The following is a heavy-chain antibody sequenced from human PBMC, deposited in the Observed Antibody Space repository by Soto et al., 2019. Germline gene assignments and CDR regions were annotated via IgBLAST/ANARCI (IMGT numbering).Heavy chain of an antibody. CDR2: ISYDGSNK. CDR1: GFTFSSYG. V-gene: IGHV3-30*18. Sequence: QVQLVESRGGVVQPGRSLRLSCAASGFTFSSYGMHWVRQAPGKGLEWVAVISYDGSNKYYADSVKGRFTISRDNSKNTLYLQMNSLRAEDTAVYYCAKDNGQWLPHDAFDIWGQGTMVTVSS. CDR3: AKDNGQWLPHDAFDI. D-gene: IGHD6-19*01. J-gene: IGHJ3*02.